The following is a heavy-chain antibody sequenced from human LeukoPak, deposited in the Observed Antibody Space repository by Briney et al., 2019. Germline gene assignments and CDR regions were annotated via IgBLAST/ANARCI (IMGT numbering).Heavy chain of an antibody. J-gene: IGHJ4*02. D-gene: IGHD3-22*01. CDR3: ATYHDTSGYSHFDY. CDR2: IKSKTDGGTT. Sequence: GGSLRLSCAASGFTFSSYWMHWVRQAPGKGLEWVGRIKSKTDGGTTDYAAPVKGRFTISRDDSKNTLYLQMSSLKTEDTAVYYCATYHDTSGYSHFDYWGQGTLVTVSS. CDR1: GFTFSSYW. V-gene: IGHV3-15*01.